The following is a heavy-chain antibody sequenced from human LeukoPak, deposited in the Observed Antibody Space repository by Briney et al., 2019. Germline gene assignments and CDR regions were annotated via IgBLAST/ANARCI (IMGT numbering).Heavy chain of an antibody. V-gene: IGHV3-7*01. Sequence: GGSLRLSCAASGFSFSNYWMSWARQAPGKGLEWVANIKQDEGKTYYIDSVKGRFTISRDNARNSLYLQINSLTAEDTAVYYCAREASLYCSGNDCYWAFDRWGQGTLVTVSS. D-gene: IGHD2-2*01. CDR2: IKQDEGKT. J-gene: IGHJ5*02. CDR3: AREASLYCSGNDCYWAFDR. CDR1: GFSFSNYW.